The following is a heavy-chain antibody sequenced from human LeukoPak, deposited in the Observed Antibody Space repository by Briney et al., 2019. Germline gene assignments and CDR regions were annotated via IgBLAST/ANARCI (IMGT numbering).Heavy chain of an antibody. CDR3: ARYCSGACYSGVDH. CDR1: GFTFSSYG. CDR2: IWSDGSTK. V-gene: IGHV3-33*01. D-gene: IGHD2-21*01. J-gene: IGHJ4*02. Sequence: GGSLRLSCAASGFTFSSYGMHWVRQAPGKGLEWVAVIWSDGSTKYYADSVKGRFTISRDNSKNTLYLQMNSLRAEDTAVYYCARYCSGACYSGVDHWGQGTLVTVPS.